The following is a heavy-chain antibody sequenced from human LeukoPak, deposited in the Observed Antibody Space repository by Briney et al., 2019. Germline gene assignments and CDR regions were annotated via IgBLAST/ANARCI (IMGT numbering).Heavy chain of an antibody. J-gene: IGHJ4*02. D-gene: IGHD3-10*01. CDR1: GFTFNIFG. CDR3: AKDNRDYYIDY. CDR2: IQYNGSNK. V-gene: IGHV3-30*02. Sequence: GGSLRLSCAASGFTFNIFGMHWVRQVPGKGLEWVTFIQYNGSNKYYTESVKGRFTISRDNSKNTLYLQMNSLRTEDTAMYYCAKDNRDYYIDYWGQGTLVTVSS.